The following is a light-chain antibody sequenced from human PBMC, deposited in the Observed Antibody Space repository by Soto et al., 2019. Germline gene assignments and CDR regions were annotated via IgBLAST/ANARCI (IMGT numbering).Light chain of an antibody. V-gene: IGLV3-21*04. CDR3: QVWDTTNDHPI. Sequence: SYVLTQRPSVSVAPEQTARITCGGDNIGAKAVHWYQHRPGQAPVLVIFYDFERPSGMHERFSGSNSGNTATLTISRVEARDEADYYCQVWDTTNDHPIFGGGTKLTVL. CDR2: YDF. J-gene: IGLJ2*01. CDR1: NIGAKA.